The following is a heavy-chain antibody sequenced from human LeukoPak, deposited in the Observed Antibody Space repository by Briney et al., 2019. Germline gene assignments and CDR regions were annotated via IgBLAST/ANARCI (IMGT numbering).Heavy chain of an antibody. CDR3: AKDIRGTIGAAGNGFDY. CDR2: ISWNSGNI. Sequence: GGSLRLSCAASGFTFSSYSMNWVRQAPGKGLEWVSGISWNSGNIGYADSVKGRFTISRDNAKNSLYLQMNSLRAEDMAFYYCAKDIRGTIGAAGNGFDYWGQGTLVTVSS. CDR1: GFTFSSYS. J-gene: IGHJ4*02. D-gene: IGHD6-13*01. V-gene: IGHV3-9*03.